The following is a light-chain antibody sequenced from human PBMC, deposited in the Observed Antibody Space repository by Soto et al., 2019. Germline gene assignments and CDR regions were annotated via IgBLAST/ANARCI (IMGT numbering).Light chain of an antibody. Sequence: QSALTQPASVSGSPGQSITISCTGTSSDVGAYNYVSWYQQYPGKAPKLMIYEVSYRPSGVSSRFSGSRSGNTASLTISGLQAEDEAEYYCSSFSSSNTLYVFGTGTKVTVL. CDR3: SSFSSSNTLYV. V-gene: IGLV2-14*01. CDR2: EVS. CDR1: SSDVGAYNY. J-gene: IGLJ1*01.